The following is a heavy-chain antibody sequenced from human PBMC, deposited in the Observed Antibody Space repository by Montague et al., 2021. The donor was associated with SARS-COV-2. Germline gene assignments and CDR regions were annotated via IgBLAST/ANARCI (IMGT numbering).Heavy chain of an antibody. V-gene: IGHV2-5*01. J-gene: IGHJ4*02. CDR2: IYWNDDK. CDR3: AHKNSGWPIEFEY. D-gene: IGHD6-19*01. Sequence: PALVKPTQTLTLTCTFSGFSLDSRGVGVGWIRQPPGKALECLALIYWNDDKRYSPSLKTRLTVTKDTSKNQMVLTMTDMDPVDTATYFCAHKNSGWPIEFEYWGQGTLVTVSS. CDR1: GFSLDSRGVG.